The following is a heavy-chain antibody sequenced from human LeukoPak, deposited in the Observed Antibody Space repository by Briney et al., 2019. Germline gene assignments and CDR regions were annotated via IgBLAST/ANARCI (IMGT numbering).Heavy chain of an antibody. Sequence: PSETLSLTCTVSGGSITDYHWIWIRQPAGKGLEWIGRLYTSGSTNYNPSLKSRVTISVDTSKNQFSLKLSSVTAADTAVYYCAREGYYDSSGYYYVGYWGQGTLVTVSS. CDR3: AREGYYDSSGYYYVGY. CDR2: LYTSGST. V-gene: IGHV4-4*07. J-gene: IGHJ4*02. D-gene: IGHD3-22*01. CDR1: GGSITDYH.